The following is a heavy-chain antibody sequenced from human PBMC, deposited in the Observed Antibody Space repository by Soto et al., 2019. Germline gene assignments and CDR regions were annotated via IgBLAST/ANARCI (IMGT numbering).Heavy chain of an antibody. D-gene: IGHD2-2*01. CDR2: IYYSGST. CDR1: GDSISSTNNY. J-gene: IGHJ6*02. Sequence: SETLSLTCTVSGDSISSTNNYWSWIRQHPGKGLEWIGYIYYSGSTYYNPSLKSRPAISVDTSKNQFSLKLSSVTAADTAVYYCARTVCSSASCYGYYYYGLDVWGQGTTVTVSS. V-gene: IGHV4-31*03. CDR3: ARTVCSSASCYGYYYYGLDV.